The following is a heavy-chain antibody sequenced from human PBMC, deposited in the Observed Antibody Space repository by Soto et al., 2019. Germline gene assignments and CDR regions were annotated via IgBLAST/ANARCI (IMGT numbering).Heavy chain of an antibody. V-gene: IGHV3-49*03. CDR3: TRDIAPYYYYGMDV. J-gene: IGHJ6*02. CDR1: GFTFGDYA. CDR2: IRSKAYGGTT. D-gene: IGHD6-13*01. Sequence: PGGSLRLSCTASGFTFGDYAMSWFRQAPGKGLEWVGFIRSKAYGGTTEYAASVKGRFTISRDDSKGIAYLQMNSLKPEDTAVYYCTRDIAPYYYYGMDVWGQGTTVTVSS.